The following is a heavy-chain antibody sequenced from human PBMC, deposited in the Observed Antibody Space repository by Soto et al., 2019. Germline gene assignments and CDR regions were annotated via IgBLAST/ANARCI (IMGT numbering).Heavy chain of an antibody. CDR3: ARLQYYYGSDNYYGMDV. D-gene: IGHD3-10*01. V-gene: IGHV4-39*01. J-gene: IGHJ6*02. CDR1: GGSISSSSYY. CDR2: IYYSGST. Sequence: PSETLSLTCTVSGGSISSSSYYWGWIRQPPGKGLEWIGSIYYSGSTYYNPSLKSRVTISVDTSKNQFSLKLSSVTAADTAVYYCARLQYYYGSDNYYGMDVWGQGTTVT.